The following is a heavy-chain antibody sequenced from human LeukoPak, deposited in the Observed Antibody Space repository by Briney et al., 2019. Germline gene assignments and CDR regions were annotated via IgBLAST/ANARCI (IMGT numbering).Heavy chain of an antibody. Sequence: ASVKVSFKASGDTFSSYAISWVRQAPGQGLEWMGRINPIFGITNYAQKFQGRVTITADTSTSTAYMELSRLRSENTAVYYGAREGSGLSSIAARPSWFDPWGQGTLVTVSS. D-gene: IGHD6-6*01. CDR1: GDTFSSYA. CDR2: INPIFGIT. V-gene: IGHV1-69*04. J-gene: IGHJ5*02. CDR3: AREGSGLSSIAARPSWFDP.